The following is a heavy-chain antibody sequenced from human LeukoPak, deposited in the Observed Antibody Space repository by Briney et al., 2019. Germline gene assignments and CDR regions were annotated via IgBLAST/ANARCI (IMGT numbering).Heavy chain of an antibody. Sequence: ASVKVSCKASGGTFGSYAIRWVRQAPGQGLEWMGRIIPTLGIANYAQKFQGRVSITADTSTSTSYMELSSLRSEDTAVFYCARSCRRVSSYSSDYWGQGPLVTVSS. V-gene: IGHV1-69*04. J-gene: IGHJ4*02. CDR2: IIPTLGIA. CDR3: ARSCRRVSSYSSDY. CDR1: GGTFGSYA. D-gene: IGHD2-15*01.